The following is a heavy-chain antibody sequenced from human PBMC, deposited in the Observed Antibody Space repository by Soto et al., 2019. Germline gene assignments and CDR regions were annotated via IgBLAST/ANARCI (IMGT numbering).Heavy chain of an antibody. Sequence: PSETLSLTCTVSGGSISSSTYYWGWIRQPLGKGLEWIGSMYSSGKTYHNPSLKSRVTVSVDTSKNQFSLRLSSVTAADTAVYYCASVDMARTAFYHIDSWGQGTQVNVSS. CDR3: ASVDMARTAFYHIDS. J-gene: IGHJ4*02. V-gene: IGHV4-39*01. CDR2: MYSSGKT. CDR1: GGSISSSTYY. D-gene: IGHD2-21*02.